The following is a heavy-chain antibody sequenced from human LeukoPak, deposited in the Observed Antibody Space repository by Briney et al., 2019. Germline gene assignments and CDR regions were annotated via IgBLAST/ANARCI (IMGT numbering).Heavy chain of an antibody. J-gene: IGHJ4*02. CDR1: GGSISGSY. Sequence: SETLSLTCTVSGGSISGSYWSWIRQPAGKGLEWIGRIYNNENTNYNPSLKSRVTMSVDTSKNQFSLKLSSVTAADTAVYYCAREGDSSVYYDYWGQGTLVTVSS. D-gene: IGHD3-22*01. CDR3: AREGDSSVYYDY. V-gene: IGHV4-4*07. CDR2: IYNNENT.